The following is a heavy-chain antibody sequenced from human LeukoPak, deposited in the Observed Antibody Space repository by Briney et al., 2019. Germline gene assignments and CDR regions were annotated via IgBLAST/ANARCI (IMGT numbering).Heavy chain of an antibody. CDR1: GFTFSSYA. V-gene: IGHV3-23*01. J-gene: IGHJ6*03. CDR3: ARDPEEKLERFYYYYMDV. CDR2: ISGSGGST. D-gene: IGHD1-1*01. Sequence: PGGSLRLSCAASGFTFSSYAMSWVRQAPGKGLEWVSAISGSGGSTYYADSVKGRFTISRDNSKNTLYLQMNSLRAEDTAVYYCARDPEEKLERFYYYYMDVWGKGTTVTVSS.